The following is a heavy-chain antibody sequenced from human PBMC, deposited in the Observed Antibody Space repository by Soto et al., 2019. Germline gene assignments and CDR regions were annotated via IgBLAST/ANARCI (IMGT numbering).Heavy chain of an antibody. Sequence: QVQPQESGPGLVKPSQTLSLTCTVSGGSISSGGYYWSWIRQHPGKGLEWIGYIYYSGSTYYNPSLKSRVTISVDTSKNQFSLKLSSVTAADTAVYYCARVAYDILTGYSPFDYWGQGTLVTVSS. CDR1: GGSISSGGYY. D-gene: IGHD3-9*01. CDR3: ARVAYDILTGYSPFDY. J-gene: IGHJ4*02. V-gene: IGHV4-31*03. CDR2: IYYSGST.